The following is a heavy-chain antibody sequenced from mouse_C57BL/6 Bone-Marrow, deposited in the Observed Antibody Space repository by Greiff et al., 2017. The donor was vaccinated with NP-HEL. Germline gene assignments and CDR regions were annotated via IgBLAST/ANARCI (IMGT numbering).Heavy chain of an antibody. V-gene: IGHV1-50*01. CDR1: GYTFTSYW. Sequence: VKLMESGAELVKPGASVKLSCKASGYTFTSYWMQWVKQRPGQGLEWIGEIDPSDSYTNYNQKFKGKATLTVDTSSSTAYMQLSSLTSEDSAVYYCARGEGSGGYFDYWGQGTTLTVSS. D-gene: IGHD3-2*02. CDR2: IDPSDSYT. CDR3: ARGEGSGGYFDY. J-gene: IGHJ2*01.